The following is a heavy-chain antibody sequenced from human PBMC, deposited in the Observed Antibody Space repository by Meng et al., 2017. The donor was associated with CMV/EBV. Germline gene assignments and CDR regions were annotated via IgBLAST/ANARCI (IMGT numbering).Heavy chain of an antibody. Sequence: GESLKISCAASGFTFSSYAMHRVRQAPGKGLEWVAVISYDGSNKYYADSVKGRFTISRDNSKNTLYLQMNSLRAEDTAVYYCARDRYYDSSGYALSYYFDYWGQGTLVTVSS. J-gene: IGHJ4*02. V-gene: IGHV3-30-3*01. CDR1: GFTFSSYA. D-gene: IGHD3-22*01. CDR3: ARDRYYDSSGYALSYYFDY. CDR2: ISYDGSNK.